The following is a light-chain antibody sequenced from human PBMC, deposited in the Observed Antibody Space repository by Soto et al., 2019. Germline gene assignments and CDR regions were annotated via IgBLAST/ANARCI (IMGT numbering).Light chain of an antibody. CDR1: QSITNW. CDR2: DAS. Sequence: DIQMTQSPSTLSASVGDRVTITCRASQSITNWLAWYQQKPGKAPKLLVYDASSLESGVPSRFSGSGSGTEFTFTITSLQPDDFATYYCQQYTSYSPLTFGPGTRVDIK. CDR3: QQYTSYSPLT. J-gene: IGKJ3*01. V-gene: IGKV1-5*01.